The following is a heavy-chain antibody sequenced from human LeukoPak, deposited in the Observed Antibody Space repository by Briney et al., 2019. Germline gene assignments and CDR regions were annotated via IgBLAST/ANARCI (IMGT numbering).Heavy chain of an antibody. D-gene: IGHD1-1*01. CDR1: GYTFGTSS. CDR3: TRVRDSNNWWGAFDI. Sequence: ASVNVSCQAFGYTFGTSSISWVRQAPGQRLEWMGWISPANGNTHCEQGVQGRVTMTTDTSRSTAYMELRNLRSDETAMYYCTRVRDSNNWWGAFDIWGQGTMVTVSS. J-gene: IGHJ3*02. CDR2: ISPANGNT. V-gene: IGHV1-18*01.